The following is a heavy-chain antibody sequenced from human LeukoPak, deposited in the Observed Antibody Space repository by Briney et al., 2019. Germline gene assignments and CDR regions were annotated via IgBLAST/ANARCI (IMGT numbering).Heavy chain of an antibody. CDR3: ARELRGYCSSTSCYDALNDAFDI. V-gene: IGHV1-2*02. Sequence: ASVKVSCKASGYTFTGYYMHWVRQAPGQGLEWMGWINPNSGGTNYAQKFQGRVTMTRDTSISTAYMELSRLRSDDAAVYYCARELRGYCSSTSCYDALNDAFDIWGQGTMVTVSS. D-gene: IGHD2-2*01. J-gene: IGHJ3*02. CDR2: INPNSGGT. CDR1: GYTFTGYY.